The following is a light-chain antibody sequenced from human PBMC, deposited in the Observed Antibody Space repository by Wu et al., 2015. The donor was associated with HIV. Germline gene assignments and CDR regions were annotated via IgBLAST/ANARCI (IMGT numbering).Light chain of an antibody. CDR3: QQRSI. J-gene: IGKJ5*01. Sequence: EIVLTQSPVTLSLSPGERATLSYRASQSVRRYLAWYQHKPGQAPRLLIYDTSDRATGVPARFSGSGSGTDFTLTISGLEPEDFAVYYCQQRSIFGQGTRVEIK. V-gene: IGKV3-11*01. CDR1: QSVRRY. CDR2: DTS.